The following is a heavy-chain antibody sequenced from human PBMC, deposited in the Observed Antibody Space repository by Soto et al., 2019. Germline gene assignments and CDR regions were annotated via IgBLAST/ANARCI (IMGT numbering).Heavy chain of an antibody. J-gene: IGHJ5*02. D-gene: IGHD3-22*01. CDR3: ARVKGSGYHNWFDP. CDR1: GFSLSTSGVG. CDR2: IYWDDTQ. Sequence: SGPTLVNPTQTLTLTCTFSGFSLSTSGVGVGWIRQPPGKALEWLALIYWDDTQRYSPSLKSRLTITKDTSKNQVVLTMTNMDPVDTATYYCARVKGSGYHNWFDPWGQGTLVTVSS. V-gene: IGHV2-5*02.